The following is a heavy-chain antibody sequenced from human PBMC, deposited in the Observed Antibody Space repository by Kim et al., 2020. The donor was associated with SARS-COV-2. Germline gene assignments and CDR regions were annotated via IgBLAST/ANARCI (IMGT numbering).Heavy chain of an antibody. Sequence: SSPTLVKPTQTLTLTCTFSGFSLSTSGVGVGWIRQPPGKALEWLALIYWDDNKRYSPSLKNRLTITKDTSKNQVVLTMTNMDPVDTATYFCAHSPRAGVKVSGTSYDYWGQGTLVTVSS. D-gene: IGHD6-19*01. CDR1: GFSLSTSGVG. V-gene: IGHV2-5*02. CDR3: AHSPRAGVKVSGTSYDY. J-gene: IGHJ4*02. CDR2: IYWDDNK.